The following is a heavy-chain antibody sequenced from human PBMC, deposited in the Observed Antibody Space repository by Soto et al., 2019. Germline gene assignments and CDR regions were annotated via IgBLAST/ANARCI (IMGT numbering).Heavy chain of an antibody. CDR1: GGSVSNKTYY. Sequence: PSETLSLTCSVSGGSVSNKTYYWSWIRQPPGKRLEWIGYVYYSGTTNYNPSLKSRVTISVDLSKNQFSLRLSSVTAADTAVYYCAREGGSYSSGSFDYWGQGTLVTAPQ. V-gene: IGHV4-61*01. CDR2: VYYSGTT. CDR3: AREGGSYSSGSFDY. D-gene: IGHD6-19*01. J-gene: IGHJ4*02.